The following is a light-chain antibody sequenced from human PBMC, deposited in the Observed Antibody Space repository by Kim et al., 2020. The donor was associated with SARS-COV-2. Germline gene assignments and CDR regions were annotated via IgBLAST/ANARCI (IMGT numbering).Light chain of an antibody. V-gene: IGKV1-9*01. Sequence: ASVGDRVTITCRASQDIGTYLAWYQQKPGKAPTLLIFSRSILQSGVPSRFSGSGSETEFTLTVTSLQPEDYATYYCQQVKSYPITFGQGTRLEIK. CDR3: QQVKSYPIT. CDR1: QDIGTY. J-gene: IGKJ5*01. CDR2: SRS.